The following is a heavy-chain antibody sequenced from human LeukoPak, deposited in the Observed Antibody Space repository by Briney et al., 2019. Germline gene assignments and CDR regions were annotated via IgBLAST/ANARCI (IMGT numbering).Heavy chain of an antibody. CDR1: GFTFSCYA. V-gene: IGHV3-23*01. D-gene: IGHD5-18*01. CDR2: ISGSGGST. J-gene: IGHJ6*02. Sequence: GSLRLSCAASGFTFSCYAMSWVRQAPGKGLEWVSAISGSGGSTYYADSVKGRFTISRDNSKNTLYLQMNSLRAEDTAVYYCARKKRVDTDSIMVYYYYAMDVWGQGTTVTVSS. CDR3: ARKKRVDTDSIMVYYYYAMDV.